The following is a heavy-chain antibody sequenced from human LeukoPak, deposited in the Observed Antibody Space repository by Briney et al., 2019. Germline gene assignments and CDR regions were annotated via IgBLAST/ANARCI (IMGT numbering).Heavy chain of an antibody. V-gene: IGHV3-23*01. CDR1: GFTFSSYA. D-gene: IGHD4-17*01. CDR2: ISGSGGST. Sequence: GGSLRLSCAASGFTFSSYAVSWVRQAPGKGLEWVSAISGSGGSTYYADSVKGRFTISRDNSKNTLYLQMNSLRAEDTAVYYCAKASDDYGDHDAFDIWGQGTMVTVSS. J-gene: IGHJ3*02. CDR3: AKASDDYGDHDAFDI.